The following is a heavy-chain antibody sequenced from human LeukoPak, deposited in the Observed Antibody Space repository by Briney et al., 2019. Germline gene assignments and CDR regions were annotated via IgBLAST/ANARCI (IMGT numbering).Heavy chain of an antibody. CDR2: IYYSGST. J-gene: IGHJ3*02. D-gene: IGHD6-13*01. V-gene: IGHV4-59*01. CDR1: GGSISSYY. CDR3: ASCIAARTDAFDI. Sequence: SETLSLTCAVSGGSISSYYWSWIRQPPGKGLEWIGYIYYSGSTNYNPSLKSRVTISVDTSKNQFSLKLSSVTAADTAVYYCASCIAARTDAFDIWGQGTMVTVSS.